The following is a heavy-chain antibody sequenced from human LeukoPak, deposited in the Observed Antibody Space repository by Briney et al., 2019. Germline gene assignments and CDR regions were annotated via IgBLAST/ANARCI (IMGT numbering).Heavy chain of an antibody. Sequence: SQTLSLTCAISGDSVSSNSAAWIWIRQSPSRGLEWLGRTYYRSKWYNDYAVSVKGRITINPDTSKNQFSLQLNSVTPEDTAVYYCATVARSVSGSYADNWFDPWGLGILVTVSS. V-gene: IGHV6-1*01. CDR3: ATVARSVSGSYADNWFDP. CDR2: TYYRSKWYN. D-gene: IGHD1-26*01. CDR1: GDSVSSNSAA. J-gene: IGHJ5*02.